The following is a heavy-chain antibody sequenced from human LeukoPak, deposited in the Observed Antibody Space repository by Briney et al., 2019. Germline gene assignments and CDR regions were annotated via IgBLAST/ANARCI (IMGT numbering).Heavy chain of an antibody. J-gene: IGHJ4*02. D-gene: IGHD5-18*01. CDR1: GYTFSGYY. CDR3: TRAVLLGTDFDY. V-gene: IGHV1-2*02. CDR2: INPNSGGT. Sequence: ASVKVSCKASGYTFSGYYMHWVRQAPGQGLEWMGWINPNSGGTNYAQKFQGRVTMTRDTSVSTTYMELSRLRSDDTAVYYCTRAVLLGTDFDYWGQGTLVTVSS.